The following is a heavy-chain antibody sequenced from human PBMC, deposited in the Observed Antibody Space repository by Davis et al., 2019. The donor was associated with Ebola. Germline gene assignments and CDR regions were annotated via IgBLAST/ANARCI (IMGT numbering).Heavy chain of an antibody. CDR3: AGEMATIFGDF. D-gene: IGHD5-24*01. V-gene: IGHV1-18*01. Sequence: AASVKVSCKASGYTFTSYGISWVRQAPGQGLEWMGWISAYNGNTNYAQKFQGRVTITADKSTSTAYMELSSLRSEDTAVYYCAGEMATIFGDFWGQGTLVTVSS. CDR1: GYTFTSYG. CDR2: ISAYNGNT. J-gene: IGHJ4*02.